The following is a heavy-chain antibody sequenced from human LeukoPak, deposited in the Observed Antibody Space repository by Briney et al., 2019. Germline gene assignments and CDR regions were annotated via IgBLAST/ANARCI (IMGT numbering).Heavy chain of an antibody. J-gene: IGHJ4*02. D-gene: IGHD3-10*01. CDR3: ARGPRTYYGSGSYEDY. CDR2: IYYSGST. Sequence: SQTLSLTCTVSGGSISSGDYYWSWIRQPPGKGLEWIGYIYYSGSTYYNPSLKSRVTISVDTSKNQSSLKLGSVTAADTAVYYCARGPRTYYGSGSYEDYWGQGTLVTVSS. V-gene: IGHV4-30-4*01. CDR1: GGSISSGDYY.